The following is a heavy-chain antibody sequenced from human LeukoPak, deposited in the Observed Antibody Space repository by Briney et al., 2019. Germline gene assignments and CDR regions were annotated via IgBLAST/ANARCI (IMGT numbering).Heavy chain of an antibody. J-gene: IGHJ3*02. V-gene: IGHV1-3*01. D-gene: IGHD6-19*01. CDR2: INAGNGNT. CDR1: GYTFTSYA. CDR3: ARAGQWLVDDAFDI. Sequence: ASVKVSCTASGYTFTSYAMHWVRQAPGQRLEWMGWINAGNGNTKYSQKFQGRVTITRDTSASTAYMELSSLRSEDTAVYYCARAGQWLVDDAFDIWGQGTMVTVS.